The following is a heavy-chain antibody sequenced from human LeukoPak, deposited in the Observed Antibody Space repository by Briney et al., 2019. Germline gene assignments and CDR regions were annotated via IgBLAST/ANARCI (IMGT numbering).Heavy chain of an antibody. D-gene: IGHD6-13*01. Sequence: KPSETLSRNCTVSGGSISSSSYYRGWIRQPAGKGLEWIGRIYTSGSTNYNPTLKSRVTMSVDTSKNQFSLKLSSVAAADTAVYYCARSSSWYRFDYWGQGTLVTVSS. CDR1: GGSISSSSYY. J-gene: IGHJ4*02. CDR2: IYTSGST. V-gene: IGHV4-61*02. CDR3: ARSSSWYRFDY.